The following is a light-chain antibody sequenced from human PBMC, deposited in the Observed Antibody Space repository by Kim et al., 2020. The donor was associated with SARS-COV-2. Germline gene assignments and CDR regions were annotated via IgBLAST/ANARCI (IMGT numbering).Light chain of an antibody. CDR2: EDN. CDR3: QSYDSSNRV. J-gene: IGLJ3*02. V-gene: IGLV6-57*02. Sequence: GKTVTISCTGSSGSIASNYVQWYQQRPGSAPTTVIYEDNQRPSGVPDRFSGSIDSSSNSASLTISGPKTEDEADYYCQSYDSSNRVFGGGTQLTVL. CDR1: SGSIASNY.